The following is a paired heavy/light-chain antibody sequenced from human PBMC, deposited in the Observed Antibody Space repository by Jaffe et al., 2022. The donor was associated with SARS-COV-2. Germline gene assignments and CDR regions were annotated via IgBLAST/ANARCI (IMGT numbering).Heavy chain of an antibody. CDR1: GFPFSDYG. J-gene: IGHJ4*02. Sequence: QVQLVESGGGVVQPGRSLRLSCAASGFPFSDYGMQWVRLAPGKGLEWVANIWNDGSKIYYADSVKGRFTGSRDSSKNMVSLQMNSLRAEDTAVYYCARSWGDHYFDYWGQGVLVTVAS. V-gene: IGHV3-33*01. CDR2: IWNDGSKI. D-gene: IGHD3-16*01. CDR3: ARSWGDHYFDY.
Light chain of an antibody. CDR1: GSDVGGYDY. CDR3: SSYAGDYKWV. J-gene: IGLJ3*02. V-gene: IGLV2-8*01. CDR2: EVN. Sequence: QSALTQPPSASGSPGQSVTISCTGTGSDVGGYDYVSWYQHHPGKAPKFLIYEVNKRPSGVPDRFSGSKSGNTASLTVSGLQADDEADYYCSSYAGDYKWVFGGGTKLTVL.